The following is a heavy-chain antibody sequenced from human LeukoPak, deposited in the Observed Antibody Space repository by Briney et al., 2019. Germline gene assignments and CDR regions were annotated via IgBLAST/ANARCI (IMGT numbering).Heavy chain of an antibody. CDR2: ISSSGSTI. CDR3: ARPDSSSRIYYYYMDV. D-gene: IGHD6-6*01. V-gene: IGHV3-11*01. CDR1: GFTFSDYY. J-gene: IGHJ6*03. Sequence: GGSLRLSCAASGFTFSDYYMSWIRQAPGKGLEWVSYISSSGSTIYYADSVKGRFTISRDNAKNSLYLQMNRLRAEDTAVYYCARPDSSSRIYYYYMDVWGKGTTVTVS.